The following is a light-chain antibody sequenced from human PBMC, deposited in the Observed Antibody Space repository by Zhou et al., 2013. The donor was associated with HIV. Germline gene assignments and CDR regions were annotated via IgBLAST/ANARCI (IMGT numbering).Light chain of an antibody. CDR2: AAS. J-gene: IGKJ5*01. CDR3: QNYNSAPTT. Sequence: DIQMTQSPSSVSASVGDRVTITCRASQGISNYLAWYQQKPGEGPKLLIYAASTLQSGVPSRFSGSGSGTDFTLTINSLQPEDIATYFCQNYNSAPTTFGQGTRL. V-gene: IGKV1-27*01. CDR1: QGISNY.